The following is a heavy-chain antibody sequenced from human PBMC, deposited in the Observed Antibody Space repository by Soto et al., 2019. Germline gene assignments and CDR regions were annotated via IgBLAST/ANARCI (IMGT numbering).Heavy chain of an antibody. J-gene: IGHJ6*02. CDR2: MNPNSGNT. V-gene: IGHV1-8*01. D-gene: IGHD3-3*01. CDR1: GYTFTSYD. CDR3: ASYTPYYDFWSGADYYYYGMDV. Sequence: QVQLVQSGAEVKKPGASVKVPCKASGYTFTSYDINWVRQATGQGLEWMGWMNPNSGNTGYAQKFQGRVTMTRNTSISTAYMELSSLRSEDTAVYYCASYTPYYDFWSGADYYYYGMDVWGQGTTVTVSS.